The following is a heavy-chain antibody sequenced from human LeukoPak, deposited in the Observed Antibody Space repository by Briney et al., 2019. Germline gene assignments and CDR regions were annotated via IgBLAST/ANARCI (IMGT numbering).Heavy chain of an antibody. V-gene: IGHV3-23*01. D-gene: IGHD2-15*01. CDR1: GFTFSSYA. CDR2: ISGSGGST. Sequence: GGSLRLSCAASGFTFSSYAMSWVRQAPGKGLEWVSAISGSGGSTYYADSVKGRFTISRDNSKNTLYLQMNSLRAEDTAVYYRAKDHCSGGSCHAYFDYWGQGTLVTVSS. J-gene: IGHJ4*02. CDR3: AKDHCSGGSCHAYFDY.